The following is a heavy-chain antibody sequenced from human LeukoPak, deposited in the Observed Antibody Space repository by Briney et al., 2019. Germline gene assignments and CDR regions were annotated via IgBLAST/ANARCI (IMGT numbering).Heavy chain of an antibody. V-gene: IGHV1-2*02. Sequence: ASVKVSCKASGYTFTGYYMHWVRQAPGQGLEWMGWVNPNSGGTNYAQKFQGRVTMTRDTSISTAYMELSRLRSDDTAVYYCARGVGEEAAVGKGRGRNYYYYMDVWGKGTTVTISS. CDR1: GYTFTGYY. CDR2: VNPNSGGT. CDR3: ARGVGEEAAVGKGRGRNYYYYMDV. J-gene: IGHJ6*03. D-gene: IGHD6-13*01.